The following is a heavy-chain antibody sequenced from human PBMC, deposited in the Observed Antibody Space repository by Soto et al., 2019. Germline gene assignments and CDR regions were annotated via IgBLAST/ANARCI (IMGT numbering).Heavy chain of an antibody. D-gene: IGHD5-12*01. J-gene: IGHJ6*02. V-gene: IGHV1-69*06. CDR3: ARGRIEMATIGLNAFVYYYGMDV. CDR2: IIPIFGTA. Sequence: ASVKVSCKASGGTFSSYAISWVRQAPGQGLEWMGGIIPIFGTANYAQKFQGRVTITADKSTSTAYMELSSLRSEDTAVYYCARGRIEMATIGLNAFVYYYGMDVWGQGTTVTVSS. CDR1: GGTFSSYA.